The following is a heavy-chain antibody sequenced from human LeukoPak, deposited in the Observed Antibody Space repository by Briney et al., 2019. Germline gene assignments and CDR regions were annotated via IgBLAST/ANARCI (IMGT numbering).Heavy chain of an antibody. CDR1: GFTFSDYY. CDR3: ARDGGGEVPAAVYYYYGMDV. CDR2: ISSSGSTI. V-gene: IGHV3-11*01. Sequence: ETGGSLRLSCAASGFTFSDYYMRWIRQAPGKGLEWVSYISSSGSTIYYADSVKGRFTISRDNAKNSLYLQMNSLRAEDTAVYYCARDGGGEVPAAVYYYYGMDVWGQGTTVTVSS. D-gene: IGHD2-2*01. J-gene: IGHJ6*02.